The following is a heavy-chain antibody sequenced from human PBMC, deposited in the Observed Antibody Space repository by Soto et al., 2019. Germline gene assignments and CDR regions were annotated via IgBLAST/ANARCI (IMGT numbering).Heavy chain of an antibody. CDR3: ARDKITGLFDS. CDR1: GGSFSGYY. J-gene: IGHJ4*02. V-gene: IGHV4-34*01. Sequence: QVQLQQWGAGLLKPSETLSLTCAVYGGSFSGYYWTWIRQPPGTGLEWIGEINHGSTNYNPSLKSRVPISVDPSQHQFSLKLTSVTAADTAVYYCARDKITGLFDSWGQGTLVTVSS. D-gene: IGHD2-8*02. CDR2: INHGST.